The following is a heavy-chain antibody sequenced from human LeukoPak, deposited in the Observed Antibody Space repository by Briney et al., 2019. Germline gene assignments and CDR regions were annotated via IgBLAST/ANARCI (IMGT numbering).Heavy chain of an antibody. Sequence: GGSLRLSCAASGFTFSNYAMSWVRQAPGKGLEWVSAISGSGGSTYYADSVKGRFTISRDNSKNTLYLQMNSLRAEDTAVYYCATSPRGYRSSTSCLFDYWGQGTLVTVSS. CDR2: ISGSGGST. CDR3: ATSPRGYRSSTSCLFDY. V-gene: IGHV3-23*01. D-gene: IGHD2-2*01. J-gene: IGHJ4*02. CDR1: GFTFSNYA.